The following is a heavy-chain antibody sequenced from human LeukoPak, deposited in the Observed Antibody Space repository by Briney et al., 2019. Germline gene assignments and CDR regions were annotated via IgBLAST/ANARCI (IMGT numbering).Heavy chain of an antibody. V-gene: IGHV1-46*01. D-gene: IGHD2-15*01. J-gene: IGHJ6*03. Sequence: GASVKVSCKASGYTITNNYMHWVRQAPGQGLEWMGIINPSGGSTSYARKFQGRVTMTRDMSTSTVYMELSSLRSEDTAVYYCARDAGYCSGGSCYNYYYYMDVWGKGTTVTVSS. CDR2: INPSGGST. CDR1: GYTITNNY. CDR3: ARDAGYCSGGSCYNYYYYMDV.